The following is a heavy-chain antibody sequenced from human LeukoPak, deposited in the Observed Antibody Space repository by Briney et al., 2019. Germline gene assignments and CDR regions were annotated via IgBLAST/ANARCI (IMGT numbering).Heavy chain of an antibody. CDR1: GYTFTSYY. CDR3: ARARSSSYPLFDY. CDR2: INPNSGGT. V-gene: IGHV1-2*02. Sequence: ASVKVSCKASGYTFTSYYMHWVRQAPGQGLEWMGWINPNSGGTNYAQKFQGRVTMTRDTSISTAYMELSRLRSDDTAVYYCARARSSSYPLFDYWGQGTLVTVSS. J-gene: IGHJ4*02. D-gene: IGHD6-13*01.